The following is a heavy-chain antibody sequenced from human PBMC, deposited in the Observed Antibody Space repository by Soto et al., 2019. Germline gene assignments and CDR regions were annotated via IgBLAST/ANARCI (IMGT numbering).Heavy chain of an antibody. J-gene: IGHJ5*02. CDR3: ATSYGSGSRPFDN. CDR2: IIHMVGMS. CDR1: GDTFNFYT. V-gene: IGHV1-69*02. D-gene: IGHD3-10*01. Sequence: QVQLVQSGAEVKKPGSSVRVSCKASGDTFNFYTIHWVRQAPGQGLECLGRIIHMVGMSNYAQRFQGRVTIIADKYTSTVYMQLSSLRSEDTALYYCATSYGSGSRPFDNWGQGTLVSVSS.